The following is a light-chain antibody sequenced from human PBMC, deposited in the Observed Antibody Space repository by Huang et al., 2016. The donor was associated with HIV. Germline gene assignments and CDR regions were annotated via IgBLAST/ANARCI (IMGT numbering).Light chain of an antibody. J-gene: IGKJ1*01. CDR1: QLVDSY. V-gene: IGKV1-39*01. CDR3: QQTYSTPHT. Sequence: DTQMTQSPSSLSASVGDRVTITCRASQLVDSYVNLYQQKSGKAPNRLIYTASTLQGGVPSRFSGSASGTNFTLTIISLQPEDFATYFCQQTYSTPHTFGQGTRVEMK. CDR2: TAS.